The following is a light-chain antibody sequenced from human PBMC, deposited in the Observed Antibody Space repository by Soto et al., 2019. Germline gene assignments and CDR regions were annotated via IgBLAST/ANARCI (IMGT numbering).Light chain of an antibody. V-gene: IGLV2-14*03. CDR3: SSYTSTNTIV. Sequence: QSALTQPASVSGSPGQSITISCTGTSSDIGRYNYVSWYRQHPGKAPKLMLYDVNIRPSGVSSRFPGSKSGNTASLGISGLQAEDDADYYCSSYTSTNTIVFGTGTKLTVL. CDR1: SSDIGRYNY. CDR2: DVN. J-gene: IGLJ1*01.